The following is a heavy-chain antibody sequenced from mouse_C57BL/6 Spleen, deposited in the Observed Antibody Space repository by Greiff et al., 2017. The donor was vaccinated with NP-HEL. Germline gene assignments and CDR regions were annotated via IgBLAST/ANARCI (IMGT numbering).Heavy chain of an antibody. V-gene: IGHV1-55*01. J-gene: IGHJ2*01. Sequence: VQLQQSGAELVKPGASVKMSCKASGYTFTSYWITWVKQRPGQGLEWIGDIYPGSGSTNYNEKFKSKATLTVDTSSSTAYMQLSSLTSEDSAVYYCARSGVYGNYLDYWGQGTTLTVSS. CDR3: ARSGVYGNYLDY. CDR1: GYTFTSYW. CDR2: IYPGSGST. D-gene: IGHD2-1*01.